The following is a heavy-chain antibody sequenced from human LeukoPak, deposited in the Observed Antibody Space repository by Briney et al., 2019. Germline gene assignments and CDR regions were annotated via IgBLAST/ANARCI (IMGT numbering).Heavy chain of an antibody. J-gene: IGHJ6*02. V-gene: IGHV1-18*01. D-gene: IGHD3-10*01. Sequence: ASVKVSCKASGYTFTSYGISWVRQAPGQGLEWMGWISAYSGNTNYAQKLQGRVTMTTDTSTSTAYMELRSLRSDDTAVYYCARDKLLWFGELLSFVYYYGMDVWGQGTTVTVSS. CDR2: ISAYSGNT. CDR1: GYTFTSYG. CDR3: ARDKLLWFGELLSFVYYYGMDV.